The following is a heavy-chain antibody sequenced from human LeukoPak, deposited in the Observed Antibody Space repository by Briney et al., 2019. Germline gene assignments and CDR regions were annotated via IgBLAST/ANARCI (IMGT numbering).Heavy chain of an antibody. D-gene: IGHD6-13*01. Sequence: SQTLSLTCAISGDSVSSNSTAWNWIRQSPSRGLEWLGRTYYRSKWYNDYAVSVKSRITINPDTSKNQFSLQLNSVTPEDTAVYYCARDGGIAAAGTWYFDYWGQGTLVTVSS. CDR1: GDSVSSNSTA. CDR2: TYYRSKWYN. CDR3: ARDGGIAAAGTWYFDY. J-gene: IGHJ4*02. V-gene: IGHV6-1*01.